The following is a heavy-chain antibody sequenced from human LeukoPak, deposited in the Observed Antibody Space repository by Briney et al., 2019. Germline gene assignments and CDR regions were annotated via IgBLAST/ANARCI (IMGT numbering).Heavy chain of an antibody. Sequence: GGSLRLSCAASGFTFSSYGMHWVRQAPGKGLEWVAFIRYDGVTKYYADSVKGRFTISRDNSKNTLYVQMSSLRAEDTAVYYCAKDGPYYGSGAMYYFDFWGQGTPVTVSS. V-gene: IGHV3-30*02. CDR1: GFTFSSYG. CDR3: AKDGPYYGSGAMYYFDF. CDR2: IRYDGVTK. J-gene: IGHJ4*02. D-gene: IGHD3-10*01.